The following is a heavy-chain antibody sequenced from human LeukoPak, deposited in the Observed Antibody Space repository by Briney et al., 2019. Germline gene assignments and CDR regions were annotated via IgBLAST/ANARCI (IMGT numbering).Heavy chain of an antibody. CDR2: INPNSVGT. J-gene: IGHJ4*02. CDR3: ARATNRFLEWLLSDY. Sequence: ASVKVSCKASGYTFTGYYMHWVRQAPGQGLEWIGWINPNSVGTNYAQKFQGRVTMTRDTSISTACMELSRLRSDDTAVYYCARATNRFLEWLLSDYWGQGTLVTVSS. V-gene: IGHV1-2*02. CDR1: GYTFTGYY. D-gene: IGHD3-3*01.